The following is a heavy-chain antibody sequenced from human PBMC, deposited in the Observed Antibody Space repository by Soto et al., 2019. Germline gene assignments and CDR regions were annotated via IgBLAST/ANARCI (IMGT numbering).Heavy chain of an antibody. V-gene: IGHV3-30*18. Sequence: QVQMVESGGGVVQPGRSLRLSCAASGFSFSTYGMHWVRQAPGKGLEWMAVISNDGSNKYYADSVKGRFTISRDNSKDPLFLQMNSLSGEDTAVYYCAKVVRADSTSSNFYYYSGMDVWGQGTTVTVSS. J-gene: IGHJ6*02. CDR3: AKVVRADSTSSNFYYYSGMDV. CDR2: ISNDGSNK. D-gene: IGHD6-6*01. CDR1: GFSFSTYG.